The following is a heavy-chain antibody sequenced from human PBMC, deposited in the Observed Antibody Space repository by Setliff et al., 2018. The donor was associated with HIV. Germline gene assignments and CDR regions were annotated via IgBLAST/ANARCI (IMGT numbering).Heavy chain of an antibody. J-gene: IGHJ3*02. V-gene: IGHV4-61*09. CDR3: AGSSPSVVDAFDI. CDR1: GGSISSDSYY. Sequence: PSETLSLTCTVSGGSISSDSYYWSWIRQPAGKGLEWVGHIYTSGSTYNTPSLKSRVTISLDTSKNQFSLKLSSVTAADTAVYFCAGSSPSVVDAFDIWGQGTTVTVSS. D-gene: IGHD6-6*01. CDR2: IYTSGST.